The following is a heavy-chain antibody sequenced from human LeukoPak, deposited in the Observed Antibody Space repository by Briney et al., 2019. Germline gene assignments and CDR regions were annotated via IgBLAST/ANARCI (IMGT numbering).Heavy chain of an antibody. CDR3: ARRHKRGAYSYGVDY. V-gene: IGHV5-51*01. CDR1: GYSFTNYW. J-gene: IGHJ4*02. D-gene: IGHD5-18*01. CDR2: IYPGDSDT. Sequence: GESLKISFKGSGYSFTNYWIAWVRQVPGKGLEWMGIIYPGDSDTRCSPSFQGQVTISADKSISTAYLQWNSLKASDTAMYYCARRHKRGAYSYGVDYWGQGTLVTVSS.